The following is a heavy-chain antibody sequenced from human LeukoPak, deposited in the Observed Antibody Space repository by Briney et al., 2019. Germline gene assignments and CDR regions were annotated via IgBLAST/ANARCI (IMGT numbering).Heavy chain of an antibody. J-gene: IGHJ4*02. V-gene: IGHV4-30-4*01. CDR3: ARVESSSGNDY. CDR2: IYYSGST. Sequence: SETLSLTCTVSGGSISSGDYYWSWIRQPPGKGLEWIGYIYYSGSTYYNPSLKSRVTISVDTSENQFSLKLSSVTAADTAVYYCARVESSSGNDYWGQGTLVTVSS. D-gene: IGHD6-6*01. CDR1: GGSISSGDYY.